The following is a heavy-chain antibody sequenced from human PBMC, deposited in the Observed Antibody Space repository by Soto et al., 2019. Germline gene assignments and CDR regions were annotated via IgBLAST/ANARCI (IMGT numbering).Heavy chain of an antibody. J-gene: IGHJ4*02. V-gene: IGHV3-7*01. CDR3: ARERRSVDDKFDS. Sequence: DSVRGRFTISRDNAKNSLYLQMNSLRAEDTAVYYCARERRSVDDKFDSWGQGTLVAVSS. D-gene: IGHD1-1*01.